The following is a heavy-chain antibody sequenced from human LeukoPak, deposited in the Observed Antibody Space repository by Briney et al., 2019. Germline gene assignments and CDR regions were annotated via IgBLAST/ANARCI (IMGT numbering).Heavy chain of an antibody. V-gene: IGHV3-23*01. D-gene: IGHD3-22*01. Sequence: PGGSLRLSCAASGFTFSSYAMSWVRQAPGKGLEWVSAISGSGGSTYYADSVKGRFTISRDNSKNTLYLQMNSLRAEDTAVYYCAKDQYDSSAGGYFQHWGQGTLVTVSS. CDR1: GFTFSSYA. CDR2: ISGSGGST. J-gene: IGHJ1*01. CDR3: AKDQYDSSAGGYFQH.